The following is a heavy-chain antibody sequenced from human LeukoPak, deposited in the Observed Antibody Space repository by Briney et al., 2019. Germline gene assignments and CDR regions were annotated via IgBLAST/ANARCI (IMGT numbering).Heavy chain of an antibody. CDR2: ISYDGSNK. D-gene: IGHD3-9*01. J-gene: IGHJ6*02. CDR3: RAGDDILTGRPYYYYGMDV. CDR1: GFTFSSYG. V-gene: IGHV3-30*03. Sequence: GGSLRLSCAASGFTFSSYGMHWVRQAPGKGLEWVAVISYDGSNKYYADSVKGRFTISRDNSKNTPYLQMNSLRAEDTAVYYCRAGDDILTGRPYYYYGMDVWGQGTTVTVSS.